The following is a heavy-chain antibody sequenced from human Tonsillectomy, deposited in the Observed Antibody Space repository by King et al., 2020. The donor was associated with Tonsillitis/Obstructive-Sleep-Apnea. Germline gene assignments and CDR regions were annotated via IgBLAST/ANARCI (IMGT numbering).Heavy chain of an antibody. D-gene: IGHD3-22*01. V-gene: IGHV1-18*01. CDR2: SRPNNGDT. J-gene: IGHJ1*01. CDR3: ARDYYDSSGYYHGYFQH. CDR1: GYTLTSYD. Sequence: VQLVESGAEVKKPGASVKVSCKALGYTLTSYDITWVRHAPGQGLEWMGWSRPNNGDTNYAQKLQGRVTMTSDTSTNTAYMELRSLRSDDTAVYYCARDYYDSSGYYHGYFQHWGQGTLVTVSS.